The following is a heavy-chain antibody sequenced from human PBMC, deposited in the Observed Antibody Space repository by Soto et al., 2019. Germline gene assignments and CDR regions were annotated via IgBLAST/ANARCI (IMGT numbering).Heavy chain of an antibody. CDR1: GGSISSYY. V-gene: IGHV4-4*07. CDR2: IYTSGST. D-gene: IGHD4-17*01. CDR3: ARDRATVTTLWFDP. Sequence: PSETLSLTCTVFGGSISSYYWSWIRQPAGKGLEWIGRIYTSGSTNYNPSLKSRVTMSVDTSKNQFSLKLSSVTAADTAVYYCARDRATVTTLWFDPWGQGTLVTVSS. J-gene: IGHJ5*02.